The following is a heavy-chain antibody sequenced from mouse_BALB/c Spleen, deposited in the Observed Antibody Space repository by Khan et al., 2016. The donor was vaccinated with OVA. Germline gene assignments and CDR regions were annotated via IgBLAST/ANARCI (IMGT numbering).Heavy chain of an antibody. CDR3: ARAGGYGDAVDY. Sequence: VQLQQSGTELLSPGTSVKVSCKASGYAFADYLIDWVKQRPGQGLEWIGVINPGSGNTNYNEKFKGKATLTAAKSSRTAYMQLSSLTSDDSAVYFCARAGGYGDAVDYWGQGTSVTVSS. CDR1: GYAFADYL. V-gene: IGHV1-54*01. J-gene: IGHJ4*01. CDR2: INPGSGNT. D-gene: IGHD2-2*01.